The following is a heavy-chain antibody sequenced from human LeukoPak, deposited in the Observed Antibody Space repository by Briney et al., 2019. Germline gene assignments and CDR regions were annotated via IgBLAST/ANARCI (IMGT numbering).Heavy chain of an antibody. Sequence: PSETLSLTCTVSGGSISSYYWSWIRQPPGKGLEWIGYIYYSGSTNYNPSLKSRVTISVDTSKNQFSLKLSSVTAADTAVYYCASWGFGVGNPGDAFDIWGQGTMVTVSS. CDR1: GGSISSYY. J-gene: IGHJ3*02. D-gene: IGHD3-3*01. V-gene: IGHV4-59*01. CDR3: ASWGFGVGNPGDAFDI. CDR2: IYYSGST.